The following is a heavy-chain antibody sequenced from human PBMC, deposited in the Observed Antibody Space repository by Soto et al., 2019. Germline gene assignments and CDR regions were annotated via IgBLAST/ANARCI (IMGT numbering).Heavy chain of an antibody. D-gene: IGHD1-26*01. CDR3: ATCGTLWYRTNWFDP. CDR1: GFVFSSYA. V-gene: IGHV3-23*01. J-gene: IGHJ5*02. CDR2: IGVSGGNT. Sequence: PGGSLRLSCAAPGFVFSSYAMSWVRQAPGKGLEWVSSIGVSGGNTYYADSVKGRFTISRDNSKNTLFLQMNNVRVEDTAVYFCATCGTLWYRTNWFDPWGPGTLLTVSS.